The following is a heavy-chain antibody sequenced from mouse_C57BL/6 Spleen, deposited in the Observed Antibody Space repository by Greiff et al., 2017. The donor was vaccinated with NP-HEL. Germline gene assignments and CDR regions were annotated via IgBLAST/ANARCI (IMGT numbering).Heavy chain of an antibody. CDR3: ARPPYYYGSSLYYFDY. CDR2: INPSNGGT. CDR1: GYTFTSYW. D-gene: IGHD1-1*01. Sequence: VQLQQPGTELVKPGASVKLSCKASGYTFTSYWMHWVKQRPGQGLEWIGNINPSNGGTNYNEKFKSKATLTVDKSSSTAYMQLSSLTSEDSAVYYCARPPYYYGSSLYYFDYWGQGTTLTVSS. V-gene: IGHV1-53*01. J-gene: IGHJ2*01.